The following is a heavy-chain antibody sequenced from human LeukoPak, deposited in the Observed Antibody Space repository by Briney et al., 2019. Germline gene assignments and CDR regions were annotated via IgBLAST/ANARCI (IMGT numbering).Heavy chain of an antibody. D-gene: IGHD4-17*01. CDR3: ARGVGADYGDYSDY. Sequence: SETLSLTCTVSGGSISSYYWSWIRQPPGKGLEWIGYIYYSGSTNYNPSLKSRVTISVDTSKNQFSLKLSSVTAADTAVYYCARGVGADYGDYSDYWGQGTLVTVSS. CDR1: GGSISSYY. V-gene: IGHV4-59*01. J-gene: IGHJ4*02. CDR2: IYYSGST.